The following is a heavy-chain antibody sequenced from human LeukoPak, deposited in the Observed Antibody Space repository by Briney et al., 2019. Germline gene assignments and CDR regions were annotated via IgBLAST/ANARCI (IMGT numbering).Heavy chain of an antibody. CDR3: ARDLVVVTGISDY. CDR1: GFTVSSSY. D-gene: IGHD2-21*02. Sequence: GGSLRLSCAASGFTVSSSYMSWVRQAPGKGLEWVSVIYSGGSKYYADSVKGRFTISRDNAKNSLYLQMNSLRAEDTAVYYCARDLVVVTGISDYWGQGTLVTVSS. J-gene: IGHJ4*02. CDR2: IYSGGSK. V-gene: IGHV3-53*01.